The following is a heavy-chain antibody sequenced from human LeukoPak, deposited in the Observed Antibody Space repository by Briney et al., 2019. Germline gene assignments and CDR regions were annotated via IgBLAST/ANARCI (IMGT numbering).Heavy chain of an antibody. J-gene: IGHJ4*02. D-gene: IGHD2-15*01. CDR1: GVSVSNNY. CDR2: MYHTGSG. CDR3: ARDSRGGGPDFDY. V-gene: IGHV4-59*02. Sequence: PSETLSVTCTVSGVSVSNNYWSWIRQAPGKGLEWIGYMYHTGSGNYNPSLKSRVTISIDTSKNQFSLDVDSVTVADSAVYYCARDSRGGGPDFDYWGQGVLVTVSS.